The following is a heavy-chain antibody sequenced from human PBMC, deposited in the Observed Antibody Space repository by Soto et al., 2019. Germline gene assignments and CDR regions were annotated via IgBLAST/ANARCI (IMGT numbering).Heavy chain of an antibody. D-gene: IGHD6-19*01. CDR1: GFSLSTSGMC. Sequence: SGPTLVNPTQTLTLTCTFSGFSLSTSGMCVSWIRQPPGKALEWLARIDWDDDKYYSTSLKTRLTISKDTSKNQVVLTMTNMDPVDTATYYCARIIRHTAVADHYYYYYMDVWGKGTTVTVSS. CDR3: ARIIRHTAVADHYYYYYMDV. V-gene: IGHV2-70*11. J-gene: IGHJ6*03. CDR2: IDWDDDK.